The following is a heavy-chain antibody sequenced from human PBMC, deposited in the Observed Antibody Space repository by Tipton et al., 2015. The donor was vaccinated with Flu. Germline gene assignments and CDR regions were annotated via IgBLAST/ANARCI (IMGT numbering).Heavy chain of an antibody. D-gene: IGHD5-24*01. CDR1: GFTFDDYA. CDR2: INHSGST. J-gene: IGHJ4*02. CDR3: ARRRDGYNCFDS. V-gene: IGHV4-34*01. Sequence: LRLSCAASGFTFDDYAMHWIRQTPGKGLEWIGEINHSGSTNYNPSLKSRVTISVDTSKNQFSLSVTAADTGVYYCARRRDGYNCFDSWGRGTLVTVSS.